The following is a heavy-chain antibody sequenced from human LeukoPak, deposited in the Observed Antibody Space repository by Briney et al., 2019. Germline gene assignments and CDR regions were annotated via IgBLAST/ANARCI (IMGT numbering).Heavy chain of an antibody. CDR2: IRYDGSNK. CDR3: AKVGGGYDYVWGSYQDY. D-gene: IGHD3-16*02. V-gene: IGHV3-30*02. CDR1: GFIFSSYG. J-gene: IGHJ4*02. Sequence: GGSLRLSCAASGFIFSSYGMHWVRQAPGKGLEWVAFIRYDGSNKYYADSVKGRFTISRDNSKNTLYLQMNSLRAEDTAVYYCAKVGGGYDYVWGSYQDYWGQGTLVTVSS.